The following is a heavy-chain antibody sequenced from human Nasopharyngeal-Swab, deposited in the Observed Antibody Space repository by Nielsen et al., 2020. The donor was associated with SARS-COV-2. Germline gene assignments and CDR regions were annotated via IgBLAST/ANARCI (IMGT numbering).Heavy chain of an antibody. Sequence: LRLSCAISGDSVSSNNAAWSWIRQSPSRGLEWLGRTYYRSKWYNEYAASVKSRVTINPDTSKNQISLQVNSMTAEDTAVYYCARRQMGAHAFDIWGQGTMVTVSS. CDR3: ARRQMGAHAFDI. V-gene: IGHV6-1*01. J-gene: IGHJ3*02. CDR1: GDSVSSNNAA. CDR2: TYYRSKWYN. D-gene: IGHD3-16*01.